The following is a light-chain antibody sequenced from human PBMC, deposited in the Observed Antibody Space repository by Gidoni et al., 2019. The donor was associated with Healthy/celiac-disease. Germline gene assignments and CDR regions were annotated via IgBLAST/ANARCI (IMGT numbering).Light chain of an antibody. V-gene: IGLV3-21*03. J-gene: IGLJ2*01. CDR1: NIGSKS. CDR2: DDS. CDR3: QVWDSSSDHVV. Sequence: SYVLTQPPSVPWAPGKTARITCGGNNIGSKSGHWYQQKPGQAPVLVVYDDSDRPSGIPERFSGSNSGNTATLTISRVEAGDEADYYCQVWDSSSDHVVFGGGTKLTVL.